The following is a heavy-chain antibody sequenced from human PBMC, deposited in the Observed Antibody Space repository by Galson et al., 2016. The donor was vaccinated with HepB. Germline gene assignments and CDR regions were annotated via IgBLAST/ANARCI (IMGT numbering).Heavy chain of an antibody. CDR3: ARDHRLIVGAAVHYFGMDI. CDR1: GGSIRSGGYY. CDR2: MSYIGTT. D-gene: IGHD1-26*01. J-gene: IGHJ6*02. V-gene: IGHV4-31*03. Sequence: TLSLTCSVSGGSIRSGGYYWTWIRQIPGKGLEWIGFMSYIGTTDYNPSLKNRVSISVDPSENQFSLKLTSVTAADTAVYYCARDHRLIVGAAVHYFGMDIWGQGTTVIVSS.